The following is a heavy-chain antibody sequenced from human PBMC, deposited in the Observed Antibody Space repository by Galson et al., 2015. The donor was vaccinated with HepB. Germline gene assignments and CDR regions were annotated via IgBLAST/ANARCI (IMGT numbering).Heavy chain of an antibody. J-gene: IGHJ4*01. CDR3: ARDKNYRFDS. D-gene: IGHD1-7*01. CDR1: GYTFTSNG. Sequence: QSGAEVKKPGESLKISCKASGYTFTSNGISWVRQAPGQGLEWMGWISTNSGDTKYAQEYQGRVTMTTDTSTSTAYMELRSLRSDDTAVYYCARDKNYRFDSWGRGTLVVVSS. V-gene: IGHV1-18*01. CDR2: ISTNSGDT.